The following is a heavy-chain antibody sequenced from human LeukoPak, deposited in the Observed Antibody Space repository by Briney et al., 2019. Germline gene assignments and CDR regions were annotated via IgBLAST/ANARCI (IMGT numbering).Heavy chain of an antibody. J-gene: IGHJ4*02. CDR2: IYPGDSDT. CDR3: ARLYYGSGSLYYFDY. D-gene: IGHD3-10*01. CDR1: GYSFTSYW. V-gene: IGHV5-51*01. Sequence: GESLKISCKGSGYSFTSYWIGWVCQMPGKGLEWMGIIYPGDSDTRYSPSFQGQVTISADKSISTAYLQWSSLKASDTAMYYCARLYYGSGSLYYFDYWGQGTLVTVSS.